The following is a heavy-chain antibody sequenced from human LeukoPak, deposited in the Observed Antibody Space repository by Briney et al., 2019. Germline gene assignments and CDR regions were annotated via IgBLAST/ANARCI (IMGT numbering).Heavy chain of an antibody. J-gene: IGHJ6*02. Sequence: SETLSLTCTVSGGSISTYYWCWIRQSPGKGLEWIGYISYSGSTNYNPSLKSRVTISVDRTKNQFSLKLSSVTAADTAVYYCVRGGRVVKSLFGMDVWGRGTTVTVSS. V-gene: IGHV4-59*01. CDR2: ISYSGST. CDR3: VRGGRVVKSLFGMDV. CDR1: GGSISTYY. D-gene: IGHD3-3*01.